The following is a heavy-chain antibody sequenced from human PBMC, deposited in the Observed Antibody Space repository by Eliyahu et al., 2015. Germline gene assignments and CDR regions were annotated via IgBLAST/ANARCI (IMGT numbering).Heavy chain of an antibody. CDR1: GGSISDYY. J-gene: IGHJ6*02. CDR3: ARGTYYDLWSGYNYYYGMDV. Sequence: QVQLQESGPGLVKPSETLSLRCTVSGGSISDYYWNWXRQSPGKGLEWIGYMYNDGRTNYNPSLKSRVTILLDTTKNQFFLRLRSLTAADTAVYYCARGTYYDLWSGYNYYYGMDVWGQGTTVIVSS. CDR2: MYNDGRT. V-gene: IGHV4-59*01. D-gene: IGHD3-3*01.